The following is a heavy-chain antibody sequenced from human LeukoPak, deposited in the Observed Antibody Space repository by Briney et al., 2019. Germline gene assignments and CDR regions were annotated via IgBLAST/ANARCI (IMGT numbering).Heavy chain of an antibody. J-gene: IGHJ4*02. CDR1: GGSISSYY. CDR2: IYYSGST. CDR3: ARSLRDSSGYKL. V-gene: IGHV4-59*13. Sequence: SETLSLTCTVSGGSISSYYGSWIRQPPGKGLEGMGYIYYSGSTNYNPSLKSRVTISVDTSKNQFSLKLSYVTAADTAVYYCARSLRDSSGYKLWGQGTLVTVSS. D-gene: IGHD3-22*01.